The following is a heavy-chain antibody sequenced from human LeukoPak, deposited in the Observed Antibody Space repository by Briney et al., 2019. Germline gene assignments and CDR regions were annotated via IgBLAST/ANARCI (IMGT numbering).Heavy chain of an antibody. J-gene: IGHJ6*04. V-gene: IGHV5-51*01. CDR2: IYPGDSDT. CDR1: GYSFTSYW. D-gene: IGHD4-17*01. CDR3: ARHPDYGDYGMDV. Sequence: GESLKISCKGSGYSFTSYWIGWVRQMPGKGLEWMGIIYPGDSDTRYSPSFQGQVTISADKPISTAYLQWSSLKASDTAMYYCARHPDYGDYGMDVWGKGTTVTVSS.